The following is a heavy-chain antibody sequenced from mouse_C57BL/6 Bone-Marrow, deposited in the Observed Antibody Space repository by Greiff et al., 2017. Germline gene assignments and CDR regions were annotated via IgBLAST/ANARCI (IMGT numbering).Heavy chain of an antibody. CDR3: TKWGYRNYVAYAMDY. Sequence: VQLQQPGAELVKPGASVKLSCKASGYTFTSYWMHWVKQRPGQGLEWIGMIHPNSGSTNYNEKFKSKATLTVDKSSSTAYMQLSSLTSEDSAVYYGTKWGYRNYVAYAMDYWGQGTSVTVSS. CDR1: GYTFTSYW. D-gene: IGHD2-5*01. J-gene: IGHJ4*01. V-gene: IGHV1-64*01. CDR2: IHPNSGST.